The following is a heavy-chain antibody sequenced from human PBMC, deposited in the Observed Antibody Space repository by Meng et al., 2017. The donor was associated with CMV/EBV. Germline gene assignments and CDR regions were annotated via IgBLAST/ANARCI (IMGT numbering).Heavy chain of an antibody. J-gene: IGHJ4*02. CDR2: IYPSGRT. CDR1: ISCIW. V-gene: IGHV4-4*01. Sequence: ISCIWRTSVRQPPGKGLDCTYDIYPSGRTNYNPSLKIRANISVDKSKIQFSLQMTSVTAADTAVYPCARIPVISSSSTSSYVFDYWGQGTLVTVSS. CDR3: ARIPVISSSSTSSYVFDY. D-gene: IGHD2-2*01.